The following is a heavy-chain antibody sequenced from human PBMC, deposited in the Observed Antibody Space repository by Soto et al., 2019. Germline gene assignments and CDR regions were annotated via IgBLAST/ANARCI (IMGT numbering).Heavy chain of an antibody. V-gene: IGHV4-61*08. CDR3: ARNVVLMVYASSWFDP. CDR1: GGSISSGGYY. J-gene: IGHJ5*02. D-gene: IGHD2-8*01. Sequence: SETLSLTCTVSGGSISSGGYYWSWIRQPPGKGLEWIGYIYYSGSTNYNPSLKSRVTISVDTSKNQFSLKLSSVTAADTAVYCCARNVVLMVYASSWFDPWGQGTLVTVSS. CDR2: IYYSGST.